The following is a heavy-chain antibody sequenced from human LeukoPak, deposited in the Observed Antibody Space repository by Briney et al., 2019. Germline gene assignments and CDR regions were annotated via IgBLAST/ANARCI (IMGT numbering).Heavy chain of an antibody. Sequence: SETLSLTCAVYGGSFSGYYWSWIRQPPGKGLEWIGEINHSGSTNYNPSLKSRVTISVDTSKNQFSLKLSSVTAADTAVYYCARVLEPELGIDYWGQGTLVTVSS. J-gene: IGHJ4*02. D-gene: IGHD1-14*01. CDR1: GGSFSGYY. V-gene: IGHV4-34*01. CDR3: ARVLEPELGIDY. CDR2: INHSGST.